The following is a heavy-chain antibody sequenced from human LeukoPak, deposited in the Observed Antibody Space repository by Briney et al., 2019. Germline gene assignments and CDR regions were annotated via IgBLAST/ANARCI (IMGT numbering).Heavy chain of an antibody. D-gene: IGHD3-10*01. CDR1: GYTLTDYY. CDR2: INPKSGDT. J-gene: IGHJ4*02. V-gene: IGHV1-2*02. Sequence: ASVNVSCKASGYTLTDYYMHWVRQAPGQGLEWMGWINPKSGDTNFAQKFQGRVTMTRDTSITTAYMELSRLTSDDTAVYYCARDYYGSGSFSGHWGQGTLVTVSS. CDR3: ARDYYGSGSFSGH.